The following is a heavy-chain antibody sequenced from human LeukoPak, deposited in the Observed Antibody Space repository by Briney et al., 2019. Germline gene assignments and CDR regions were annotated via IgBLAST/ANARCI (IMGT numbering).Heavy chain of an antibody. CDR1: GFTFSSYA. Sequence: GGSLRLSCAASGFTFSSYAMHWVRQAPGKGLEWVALISFDGTNKYYADSVKGRFTISRDNSKNTLYLQMNSLRAEDTAVYYCARKMMSYYDSSGYPMPPDYWGRGTLVTVSS. D-gene: IGHD3-22*01. J-gene: IGHJ4*02. CDR3: ARKMMSYYDSSGYPMPPDY. CDR2: ISFDGTNK. V-gene: IGHV3-30-3*01.